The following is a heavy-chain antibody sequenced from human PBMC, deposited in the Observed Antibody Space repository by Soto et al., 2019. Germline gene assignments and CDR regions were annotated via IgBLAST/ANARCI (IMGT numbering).Heavy chain of an antibody. V-gene: IGHV4-31*03. J-gene: IGHJ5*02. Sequence: SETLSLTCTVSGGSISSGGYYWSWIRQHPGKGPEWIGYIYYSGSTYYNPSLKSRVTISVDTSKNQFSLKLSSVTAADTAVYYCARDLGPRATIGGLRSNWFDPWGQGTLVTVSS. CDR2: IYYSGST. CDR1: GGSISSGGYY. CDR3: ARDLGPRATIGGLRSNWFDP. D-gene: IGHD3-16*01.